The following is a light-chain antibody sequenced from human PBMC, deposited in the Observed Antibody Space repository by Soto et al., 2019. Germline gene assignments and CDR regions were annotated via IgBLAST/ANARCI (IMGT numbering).Light chain of an antibody. CDR3: SSFTRSSTYV. J-gene: IGLJ1*01. Sequence: QSALTQPASVSGSPGQSITLSCTGTSSDVGAYNFVSWYQQYPGKAPKDMIYAVNNRPSGVSNRFSGSKSGNTASLTISGLQAEDEADYYCSSFTRSSTYVFGSGTKLTVL. CDR2: AVN. CDR1: SSDVGAYNF. V-gene: IGLV2-14*01.